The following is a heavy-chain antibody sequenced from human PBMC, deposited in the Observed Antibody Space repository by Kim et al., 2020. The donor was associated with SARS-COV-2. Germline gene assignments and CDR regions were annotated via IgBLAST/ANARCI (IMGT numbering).Heavy chain of an antibody. J-gene: IGHJ6*02. CDR2: IYSGGSST. Sequence: GGSLRLSCAASGFTFSSYAMSWVRQAPGKGLEWVSVIYSGGSSTYYADSVKGRFTISRDNSKNTLYLQMNSLRAEDTAVYYCAKDHYYGSGSYPPSYYYYGMDVWGQATTVTVSS. V-gene: IGHV3-23*03. CDR3: AKDHYYGSGSYPPSYYYYGMDV. CDR1: GFTFSSYA. D-gene: IGHD3-10*01.